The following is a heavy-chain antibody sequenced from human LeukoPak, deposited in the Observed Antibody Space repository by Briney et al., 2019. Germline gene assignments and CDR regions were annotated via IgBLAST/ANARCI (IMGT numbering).Heavy chain of an antibody. CDR3: AKDWPSEWQQLPDYDAFDI. J-gene: IGHJ3*02. D-gene: IGHD6-13*01. CDR1: GGSISSSSYY. V-gene: IGHV4-39*02. Sequence: PSETLSLTCTVSGGSISSSSYYWGWIRQPPGKGLEWIGSIYYSGSTYSNPSLKSRVTISVDTSKNQFSLKLSSVTAADTAVYYCAKDWPSEWQQLPDYDAFDIWGQGTMVTVSS. CDR2: IYYSGST.